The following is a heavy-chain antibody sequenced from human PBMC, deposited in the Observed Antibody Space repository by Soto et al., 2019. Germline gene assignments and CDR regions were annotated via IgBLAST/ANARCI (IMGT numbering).Heavy chain of an antibody. CDR3: TFQGGSTWREPWFDP. V-gene: IGHV3-15*07. J-gene: IGHJ5*02. Sequence: GGSLRLSCAASGFTFSNAWMNWVRQAPGKGLEWVGRIKSKTDGGTTDYVVPVKGRFTISRDDSKTTVYLQMNSLETEDTAMYYCTFQGGSTWREPWFDPWGQGTLVTVSS. D-gene: IGHD6-13*01. CDR1: GFTFSNAW. CDR2: IKSKTDGGTT.